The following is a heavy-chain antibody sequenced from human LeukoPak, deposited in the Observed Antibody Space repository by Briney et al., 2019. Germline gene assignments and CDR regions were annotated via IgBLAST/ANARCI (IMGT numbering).Heavy chain of an antibody. J-gene: IGHJ6*02. CDR2: IKSKSEGETT. CDR3: NTDRGSV. Sequence: GGSLRLSCAASIFTLTIVWMSWVRQTPRKGLEWGGRIKSKSEGETTDHPAPVKDRFTIPRDEATTMVYLQLNSLRNGGTALYYCNTDRGSVWGQGTPVTVSS. CDR1: IFTLTIVW. V-gene: IGHV3-15*01.